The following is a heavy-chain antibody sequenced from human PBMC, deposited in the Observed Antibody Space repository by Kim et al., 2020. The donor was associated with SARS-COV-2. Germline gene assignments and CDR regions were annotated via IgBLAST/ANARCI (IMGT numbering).Heavy chain of an antibody. CDR2: INTNTGNP. D-gene: IGHD3-10*01. CDR3: ARDLGLVYYYGSGSYYHYYYYGMDV. CDR1: GYTFTSYA. V-gene: IGHV7-4-1*02. J-gene: IGHJ6*02. Sequence: ASVKVSCKASGYTFTSYAMNWVRQAPGQGLEWMGWINTNTGNPTYAQGFTGRFVFSLDTSVSTAYLQISSLKAEDTAVYYCARDLGLVYYYGSGSYYHYYYYGMDVWGQGTTVTVSS.